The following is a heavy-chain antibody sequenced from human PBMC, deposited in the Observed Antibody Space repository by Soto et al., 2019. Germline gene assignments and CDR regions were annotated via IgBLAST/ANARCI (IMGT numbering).Heavy chain of an antibody. V-gene: IGHV3-21*01. J-gene: IGHJ4*02. D-gene: IGHD6-19*01. CDR2: ISSSTTYI. CDR1: GFTFSNFA. Sequence: EVQLVESGGGLVKPGGSLRLSCAASGFTFSNFAMNWVRQAPGKGLEWVSSISSSTTYIYYADSVKGRFTISRDNAKNSLYLQMNSLRAEDTAVYYCARVASSGWYDWGQGTLVTVSS. CDR3: ARVASSGWYD.